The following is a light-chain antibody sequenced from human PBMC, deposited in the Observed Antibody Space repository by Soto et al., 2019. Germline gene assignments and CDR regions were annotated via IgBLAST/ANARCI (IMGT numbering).Light chain of an antibody. CDR1: QHVSSN. CDR2: RAS. Sequence: EIVMTQSPATLSVSPGGSATLSCRASQHVSSNLAWYRQKPGQAPTLVIYRASTRATGIPATFSGSGSGTEFPLPLSSLQSEDFSVYYCPQYNKWPYTFGQGTKLEI. CDR3: PQYNKWPYT. V-gene: IGKV3-15*01. J-gene: IGKJ2*01.